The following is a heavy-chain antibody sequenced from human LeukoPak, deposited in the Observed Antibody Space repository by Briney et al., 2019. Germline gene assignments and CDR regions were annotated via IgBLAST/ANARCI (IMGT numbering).Heavy chain of an antibody. CDR1: GYTFTSYG. Sequence: GASVKVSCKASGYTFTSYGISWVRQAPGQGLEWMGWISAYNGNTNYAQKLQGRVTMTTDTSTSTAYMELRSLRSEDTAVYYCARDSGITIFGVPLDYWGQGTLVTVSS. J-gene: IGHJ4*02. D-gene: IGHD3-3*01. CDR2: ISAYNGNT. V-gene: IGHV1-18*01. CDR3: ARDSGITIFGVPLDY.